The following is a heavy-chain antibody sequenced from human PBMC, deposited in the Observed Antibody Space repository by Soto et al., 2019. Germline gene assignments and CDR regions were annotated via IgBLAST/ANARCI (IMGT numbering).Heavy chain of an antibody. Sequence: QVQLVQSGAEVKKPGSSVKVSCKASGGTVSSDAISWVRQAPGQVLEWMGGIIPIFGTAHHAQKFQGRVTITADESTSTAYMELSSLRSEDTAVYYCARENTAMVWSQWFHPWGHASLVTFSS. J-gene: IGHJ5*02. CDR3: ARENTAMVWSQWFHP. CDR2: IIPIFGTA. CDR1: GGTVSSDA. D-gene: IGHD5-18*01. V-gene: IGHV1-69*01.